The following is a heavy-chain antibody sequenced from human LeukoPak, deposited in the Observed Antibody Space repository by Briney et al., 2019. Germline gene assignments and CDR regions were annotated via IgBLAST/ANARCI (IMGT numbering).Heavy chain of an antibody. V-gene: IGHV3-23*01. Sequence: PGGSLRLSCAASGFTFSSYAMSWVRQAPGKGLEWVSAISGSGGSTYYADSVKGRFTISRDNPKNTLYLQMNSLRAEDTAVYYCAKEENGYSYGSPNFDYWGQGTLVTVSS. D-gene: IGHD5-18*01. CDR3: AKEENGYSYGSPNFDY. CDR1: GFTFSSYA. CDR2: ISGSGGST. J-gene: IGHJ4*02.